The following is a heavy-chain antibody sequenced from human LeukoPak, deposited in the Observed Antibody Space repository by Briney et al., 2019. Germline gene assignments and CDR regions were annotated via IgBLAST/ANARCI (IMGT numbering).Heavy chain of an antibody. CDR1: GGSISSSSYY. D-gene: IGHD3-3*01. Sequence: SETLSLTCTVSGGSISSSSYYWGWIRQPPRKGLEWVGGIYYSGSTYYNPSLKSRVTISVDTSKSQFSLRLTSVTAADTAVYYCARHVRFLEWLSSYYFDYWGQGTLVTVSS. J-gene: IGHJ4*02. V-gene: IGHV4-39*01. CDR3: ARHVRFLEWLSSYYFDY. CDR2: IYYSGST.